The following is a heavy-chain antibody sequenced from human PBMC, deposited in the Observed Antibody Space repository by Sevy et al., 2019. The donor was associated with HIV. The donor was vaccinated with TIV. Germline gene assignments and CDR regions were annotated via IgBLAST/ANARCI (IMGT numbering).Heavy chain of an antibody. J-gene: IGHJ4*02. CDR1: GFTISTYW. Sequence: GGSLRLSCAASGFTISTYWVTWVRQAPGNGLEWVSTISGGGKSTLYADSVKGRFTISSDRSKNMLYLQMNSLRAEDTALYYCAKGINCIGTSCNGYSGQGTMVTVSS. CDR2: ISGGGKST. D-gene: IGHD2-2*01. V-gene: IGHV3-23*01. CDR3: AKGINCIGTSCNGY.